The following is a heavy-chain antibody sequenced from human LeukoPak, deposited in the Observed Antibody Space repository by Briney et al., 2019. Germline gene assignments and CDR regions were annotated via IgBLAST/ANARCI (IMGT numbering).Heavy chain of an antibody. CDR1: GYTFTGYY. CDR3: ASFKGRPNYYYYGRDV. V-gene: IGHV1-2*02. J-gene: IGHJ6*02. Sequence: GASVKVSCKASGYTFTGYYMHWVRQAPGQGLEWMGWINPNSGGTNYAQKFQGRVTMTRDTSVSTAYMELSRLRSDDTAVYYCASFKGRPNYYYYGRDVWGQGPTVTVS. CDR2: INPNSGGT.